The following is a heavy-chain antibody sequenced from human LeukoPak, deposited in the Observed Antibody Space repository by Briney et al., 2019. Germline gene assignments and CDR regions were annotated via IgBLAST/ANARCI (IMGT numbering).Heavy chain of an antibody. CDR2: INGDGSAT. CDR1: GFTFRRHW. D-gene: IGHD5-24*01. CDR3: AREEEMATNTDY. Sequence: GGSLRLSCAASGFTFRRHWMHWVRQARGRGLVWVSRINGDGSATYYADSVEGRFSISRDNPKNTLYLHMHSLRADDTAVYYCAREEEMATNTDYWGQGTLVTVSS. V-gene: IGHV3-74*01. J-gene: IGHJ4*02.